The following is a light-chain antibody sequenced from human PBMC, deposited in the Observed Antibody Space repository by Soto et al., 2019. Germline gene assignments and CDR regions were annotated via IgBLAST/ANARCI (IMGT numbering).Light chain of an antibody. V-gene: IGLV2-23*01. CDR1: SSDVGSYNL. CDR2: EGS. CDR3: CSYAGSSTYV. J-gene: IGLJ1*01. Sequence: QSALTQPPYVSGSHGQSITISCTGTSSDVGSYNLVSWYQQHPGKAPKLMIYEGSKRPSGVSNRFSGSKSGNTASLTISGLQAEDEADYYCCSYAGSSTYVFGTGTKVTFL.